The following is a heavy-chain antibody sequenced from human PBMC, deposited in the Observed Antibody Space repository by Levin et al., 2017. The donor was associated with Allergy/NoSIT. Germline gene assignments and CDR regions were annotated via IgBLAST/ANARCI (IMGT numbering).Heavy chain of an antibody. V-gene: IGHV3-49*03. CDR2: IRSKAYGGTT. CDR1: GFTFGDYA. CDR3: TRGIKYQLLYGKYYFDY. D-gene: IGHD2-2*02. J-gene: IGHJ4*02. Sequence: GESLKISCTASGFTFGDYAMSWFRQAPGKGLEWVGFIRSKAYGGTTEYAASVKGRFTISRDDSKSIAYLQMNSLKTEDTAVYYCTRGIKYQLLYGKYYFDYWGQGTLVTVSS.